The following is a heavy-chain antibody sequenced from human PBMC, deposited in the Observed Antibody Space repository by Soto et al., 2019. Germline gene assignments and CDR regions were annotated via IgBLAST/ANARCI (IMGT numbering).Heavy chain of an antibody. CDR3: TTCGGDCYFNY. CDR1: GFTFSNAW. D-gene: IGHD2-21*02. Sequence: EVQLVESGGGLVKAGGSLRLACAASGFTFSNAWMNWVRQAPGKGLEWVGRIKSKVVGGTIDYAAPVKGRFTISRDDSENTLYLQMNSLTTEDTAVYFCTTCGGDCYFNYWGQGTLVTVSS. V-gene: IGHV3-15*01. CDR2: IKSKVVGGTI. J-gene: IGHJ4*02.